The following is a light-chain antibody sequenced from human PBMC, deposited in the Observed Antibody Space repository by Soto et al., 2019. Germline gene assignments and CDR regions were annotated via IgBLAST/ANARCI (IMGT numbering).Light chain of an antibody. CDR3: QQANSFPLT. Sequence: EIVMTQSPATLSLSPGERATLSCRASQSVSGNLAWYQQKPGQAPRLLISGASTRATGIPARFSGSGSGTEFTLTISSLQSEDLATYYCQQANSFPLTFGGGTKVEIK. J-gene: IGKJ4*01. CDR2: GAS. V-gene: IGKV3-15*01. CDR1: QSVSGN.